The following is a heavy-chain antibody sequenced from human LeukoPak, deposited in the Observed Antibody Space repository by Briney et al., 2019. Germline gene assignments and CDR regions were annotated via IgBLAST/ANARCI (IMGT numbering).Heavy chain of an antibody. CDR1: GFILSNSA. D-gene: IGHD2-2*01. Sequence: GGSLRLSCAASGFILSNSATTWVRQAPGKGLEWVSAISGSGGSTYYADSVKGRFTISRDNSKNTLYLQMNSLRAEDTAVYYCAKDPDIVVVPADQYFQHWGQGTLVTVSS. CDR2: ISGSGGST. CDR3: AKDPDIVVVPADQYFQH. J-gene: IGHJ1*01. V-gene: IGHV3-23*01.